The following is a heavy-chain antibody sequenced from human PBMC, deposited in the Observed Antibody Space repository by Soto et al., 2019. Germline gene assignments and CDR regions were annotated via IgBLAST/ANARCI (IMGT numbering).Heavy chain of an antibody. CDR2: IYYSGST. CDR1: GGSISSSSYY. Sequence: SETLSLTCTVSGGSISSSSYYWGWIRQPPGKGLEWIGSIYYSGSTYYTPSLKSRVTISVDTSKNQFSLKLSSVTAADTAVYYCARPYCSSTSCYSPGDYYFDYWGQG. V-gene: IGHV4-39*01. CDR3: ARPYCSSTSCYSPGDYYFDY. D-gene: IGHD2-2*02. J-gene: IGHJ4*02.